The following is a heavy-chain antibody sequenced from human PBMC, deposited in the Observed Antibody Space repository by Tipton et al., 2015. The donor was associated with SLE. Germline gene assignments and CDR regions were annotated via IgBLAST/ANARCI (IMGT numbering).Heavy chain of an antibody. CDR3: ARQSSPWLGDFFDS. Sequence: GSLRLSCAASGFNFRDYYMSWIRQAPGKGLEWISYIDNGGDTIYYADSVKGRFIVSRDNARDSLYLQINGLRVEDTAVYYCARQSSPWLGDFFDSWGQGTLVTVSS. V-gene: IGHV3-11*04. D-gene: IGHD3-10*01. J-gene: IGHJ4*02. CDR2: IDNGGDTI. CDR1: GFNFRDYY.